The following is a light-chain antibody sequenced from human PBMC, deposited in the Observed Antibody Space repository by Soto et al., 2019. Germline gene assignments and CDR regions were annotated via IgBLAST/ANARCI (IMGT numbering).Light chain of an antibody. CDR1: QTINTY. CDR3: QQSYSTLLFT. Sequence: DIQMTQSPSSLSASVGDRVTITCRASQTINTYLNWYQQKPGKAPKLLIYAASRLPSGVPSRFSGSGSGTDFTLTISSLQPEDFGTYYCQQSYSTLLFTFGPGTTLDI. V-gene: IGKV1-39*01. J-gene: IGKJ3*01. CDR2: AAS.